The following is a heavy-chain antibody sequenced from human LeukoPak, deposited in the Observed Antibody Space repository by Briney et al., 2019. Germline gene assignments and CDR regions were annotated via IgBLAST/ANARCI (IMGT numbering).Heavy chain of an antibody. J-gene: IGHJ3*02. D-gene: IGHD3-3*01. CDR1: GGSISSYY. CDR2: IYYSGST. V-gene: IGHV4-59*01. Sequence: PSETLSLTCTVSGGSISSYYWSWIRQPPGKGLEWIGYIYYSGSTNYNPSLKSRVTISVDTSKNQFSLKLSSVTAADTAVYYCARARDFWSNDAFDIWGQGTMVTVSS. CDR3: ARARDFWSNDAFDI.